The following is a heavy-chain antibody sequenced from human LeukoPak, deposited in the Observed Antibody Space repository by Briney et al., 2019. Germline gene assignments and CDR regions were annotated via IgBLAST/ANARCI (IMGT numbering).Heavy chain of an antibody. CDR1: GYTFTGYY. CDR2: INPNGGGT. V-gene: IGHV1-2*02. D-gene: IGHD3-16*01. Sequence: ASVKVSCKASGYTFTGYYMHWVRQAPGQGLEWMGWINPNGGGTNYAQKFQGRVTMTRDTSISTAYMELSRLRSDDTAVYYCARSDVWGSMSPDDYWGQGTLVTVSS. CDR3: ARSDVWGSMSPDDY. J-gene: IGHJ4*02.